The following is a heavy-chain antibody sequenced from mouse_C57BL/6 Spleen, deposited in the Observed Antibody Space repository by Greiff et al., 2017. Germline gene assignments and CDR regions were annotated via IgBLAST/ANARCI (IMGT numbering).Heavy chain of an antibody. CDR2: INPSNGGT. Sequence: QVQLQQSGTELVKPGASVKLSCKASGYTFTSYWMHWVKQRPGQGLEWIGNINPSNGGTNYNEKFKSKATLTVAKSSSTAYMQLSSLTSEDSAVYDCALNDYDEGAWFAYWGQGTLVTVAA. CDR3: ALNDYDEGAWFAY. D-gene: IGHD2-4*01. CDR1: GYTFTSYW. V-gene: IGHV1-53*01. J-gene: IGHJ3*01.